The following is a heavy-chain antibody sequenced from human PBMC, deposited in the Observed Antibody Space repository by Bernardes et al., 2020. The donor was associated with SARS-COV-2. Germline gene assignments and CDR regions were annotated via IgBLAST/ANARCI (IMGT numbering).Heavy chain of an antibody. CDR2: ISGSGGST. V-gene: IGHV3-23*01. Sequence: GGSLRLSCAASGFTFSNYAISWVRQAPGKGLEWVSVISGSGGSTYYADSVKGRFTISRDNSKNTLYLQMNSLRAEDTAVYYCAKDRDAAAGTYCYYCGFAVWGKGTTVTVAS. D-gene: IGHD6-13*01. J-gene: IGHJ6*04. CDR1: GFTFSNYA. CDR3: AKDRDAAAGTYCYYCGFAV.